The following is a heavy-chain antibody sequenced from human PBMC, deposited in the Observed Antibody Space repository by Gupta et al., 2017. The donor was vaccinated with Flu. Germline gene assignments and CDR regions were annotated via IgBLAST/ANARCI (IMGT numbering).Heavy chain of an antibody. V-gene: IGHV3-20*01. CDR2: IDWNGANT. J-gene: IGHJ4*02. Sequence: DKYGMSWGRRKRGKGLEWVSGIDWNGANTNSADSVKGRFSISRDNGKNSLFLKMNSLRVEDTAFYHCVRGAPWLDRQFDYWGQGILVTVSS. CDR3: VRGAPWLDRQFDY. D-gene: IGHD6-19*01. CDR1: DKYG.